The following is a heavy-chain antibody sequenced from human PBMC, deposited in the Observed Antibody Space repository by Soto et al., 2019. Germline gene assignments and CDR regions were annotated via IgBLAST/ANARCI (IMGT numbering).Heavy chain of an antibody. CDR2: ISAYNGNT. CDR3: AREITGTTKRGVVWFDP. Sequence: ASVKVSCKASGYTFSNFGFTWVRQAPGQGLEWMGWISAYNGNTDFAQKFQGRVTMTRDTSTSTVYMELSSLRSEDTAVYYCAREITGTTKRGVVWFDPWGQGTLVTVSS. D-gene: IGHD1-7*01. CDR1: GYTFSNFG. J-gene: IGHJ5*02. V-gene: IGHV1-18*01.